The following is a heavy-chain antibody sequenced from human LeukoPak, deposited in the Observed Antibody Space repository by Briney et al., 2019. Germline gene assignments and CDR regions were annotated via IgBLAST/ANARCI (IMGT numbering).Heavy chain of an antibody. V-gene: IGHV1-8*01. Sequence: ASVKVSCKASGYTFTNYDINWVRQETGQGLEWMGWMNPNSGNTGYAQKFQGRVTMTRNTSKTTAYMELSSLRSEDTAVYYCASSGPTGYYFQDAFDIWGQGTMVTISS. CDR3: ASSGPTGYYFQDAFDI. CDR1: GYTFTNYD. CDR2: MNPNSGNT. J-gene: IGHJ3*02. D-gene: IGHD3-22*01.